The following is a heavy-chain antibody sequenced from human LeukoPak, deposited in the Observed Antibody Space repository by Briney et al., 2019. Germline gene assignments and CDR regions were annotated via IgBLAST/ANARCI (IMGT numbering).Heavy chain of an antibody. Sequence: GGSLRLSCAASGFTFSSYNMNWVRQAPGQGLEWVSSITSGSSYIYYADSVKGRFTISRDNAKSSLYLQMNSLRAEDTAVYYCARESEMSPHDYWGQGTLVTVSS. V-gene: IGHV3-21*01. CDR2: ITSGSSYI. CDR1: GFTFSSYN. D-gene: IGHD5-24*01. CDR3: ARESEMSPHDY. J-gene: IGHJ4*02.